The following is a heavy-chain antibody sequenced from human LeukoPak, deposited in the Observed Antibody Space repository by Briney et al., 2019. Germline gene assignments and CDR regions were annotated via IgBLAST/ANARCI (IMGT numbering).Heavy chain of an antibody. D-gene: IGHD3-22*01. Sequence: SETLSLTCTVSGGSISSGGYYWSWIRQHPGKGLEWIGYIYYSGSTYYNPSLKSRVTISVDTSKNQFSLKLSSVTAADTAVYYCARVLRDYYDSSVYTFDYWGLGTLVTVSS. CDR3: ARVLRDYYDSSVYTFDY. V-gene: IGHV4-31*03. J-gene: IGHJ4*02. CDR1: GGSISSGGYY. CDR2: IYYSGST.